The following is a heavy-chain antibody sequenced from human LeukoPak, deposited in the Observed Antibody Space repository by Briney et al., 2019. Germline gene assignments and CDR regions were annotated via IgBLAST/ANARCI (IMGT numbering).Heavy chain of an antibody. Sequence: SETLSLTCTVSGGSISSSSYYWGWIRQPPGKGLEWIGSIYYSGSTYYNPSLQSRVTISLDTSKNQFSLKLSSVTAADTAVYYCARGVRSSGWGNGMDVWGQGTTVTVSS. CDR2: IYYSGST. CDR3: ARGVRSSGWGNGMDV. V-gene: IGHV4-39*02. J-gene: IGHJ6*02. D-gene: IGHD6-19*01. CDR1: GGSISSSSYY.